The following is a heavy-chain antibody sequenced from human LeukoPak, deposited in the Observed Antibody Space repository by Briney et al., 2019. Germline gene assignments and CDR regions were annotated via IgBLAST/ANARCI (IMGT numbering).Heavy chain of an antibody. V-gene: IGHV4-39*01. J-gene: IGHJ4*02. D-gene: IGHD6-13*01. Sequence: PSETLSLTRTVSGGSISSSSYYWGWIRQPPGKGLEWIGSIYYSGSTYYNPSLKSRVTISVDTSKNQFSLKLSSVTAADTAVYYCARTGYSSSWYVPLFDYWGQGTLVTVSS. CDR3: ARTGYSSSWYVPLFDY. CDR1: GGSISSSSYY. CDR2: IYYSGST.